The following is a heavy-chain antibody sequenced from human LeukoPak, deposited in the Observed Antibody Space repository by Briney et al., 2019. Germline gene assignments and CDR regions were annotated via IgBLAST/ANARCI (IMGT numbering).Heavy chain of an antibody. D-gene: IGHD5-18*01. CDR3: ASLGYSYGRYYYYGMDV. CDR2: IYYSGST. V-gene: IGHV4-39*01. J-gene: IGHJ6*02. Sequence: SETLSLTCTVSGGSISSSSYYWGWIRQPPGKGLEWIVSIYYSGSTYYNPSLKSRVTISVDTSKNQFSLKLSSVTAADTAVYYCASLGYSYGRYYYYGMDVWGQGTTVTVSS. CDR1: GGSISSSSYY.